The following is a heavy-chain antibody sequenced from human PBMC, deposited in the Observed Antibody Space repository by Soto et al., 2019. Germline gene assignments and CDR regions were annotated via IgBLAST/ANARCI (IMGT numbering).Heavy chain of an antibody. J-gene: IGHJ5*02. CDR1: GFTFSSYG. V-gene: IGHV3-30*18. D-gene: IGHD3-10*01. CDR2: ISYDGSNK. Sequence: QPGGSLRLSCAASGFTFSSYGMHWVRQAPGKGLEWVAVISYDGSNKYYADSVKGRFTISRDNSKNTLYLQMNSLRAEDTAVYYCAKDYRVGLLWFEDWGQGTLVTVSS. CDR3: AKDYRVGLLWFED.